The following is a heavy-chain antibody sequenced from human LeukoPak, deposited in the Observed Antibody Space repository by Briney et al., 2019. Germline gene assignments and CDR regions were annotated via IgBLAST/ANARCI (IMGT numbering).Heavy chain of an antibody. Sequence: SETLSLTCAASGGSISSGGYSWSWIRQPPGKGLEWIGYIYYSGSTYYNPSLKSRVTISVDTSKNQFSLKLSSVTAADTAVYYCARVRRPSFGFYGMDVWGQGTTVTVSS. V-gene: IGHV4-31*11. CDR2: IYYSGST. J-gene: IGHJ6*02. D-gene: IGHD3-10*01. CDR3: ARVRRPSFGFYGMDV. CDR1: GGSISSGGYS.